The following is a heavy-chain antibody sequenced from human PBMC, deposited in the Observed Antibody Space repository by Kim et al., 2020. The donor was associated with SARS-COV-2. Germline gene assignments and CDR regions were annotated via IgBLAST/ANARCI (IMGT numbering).Heavy chain of an antibody. D-gene: IGHD6-6*01. CDR2: IYTSGST. Sequence: SETLSLTCTVSGGSISSGSYYWSWIRQPAGKGLEWIGRIYTSGSTNYNPSLKSRVTISVDTSKNQFSLKLSSVTAADTAVYYCARVRPTLDAFDIWGQGTMVTVSS. J-gene: IGHJ3*02. CDR3: ARVRPTLDAFDI. V-gene: IGHV4-61*02. CDR1: GGSISSGSYY.